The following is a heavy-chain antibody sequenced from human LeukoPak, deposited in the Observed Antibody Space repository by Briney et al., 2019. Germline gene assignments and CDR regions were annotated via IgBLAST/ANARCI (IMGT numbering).Heavy chain of an antibody. CDR3: ARDSYCSGGSCYYDGVDP. CDR2: IYTSGST. Sequence: PSETLSLTCTVSGGSISSYYWSWIRQPAGKGLEWIGRIYTSGSTNYNPSLKSRVTMSVDTSKNQFSLKLSFVTAADTAVYYCARDSYCSGGSCYYDGVDPWGQGTLVTVSS. CDR1: GGSISSYY. J-gene: IGHJ5*02. D-gene: IGHD2-15*01. V-gene: IGHV4-4*07.